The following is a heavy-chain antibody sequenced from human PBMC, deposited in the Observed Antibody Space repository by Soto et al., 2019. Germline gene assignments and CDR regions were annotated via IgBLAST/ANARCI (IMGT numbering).Heavy chain of an antibody. D-gene: IGHD5-18*01. CDR3: AKVGEGLGYSYGYGVY. Sequence: GGSLRLSCAASGFTFSSYAMSWVRQAPGKGLEWVSAISGSGGSTYYADSVKGRFTISRDNSKNTLYLQMNSLRAEDTAVYYCAKVGEGLGYSYGYGVYWGQGTLVTVSS. CDR2: ISGSGGST. J-gene: IGHJ4*02. V-gene: IGHV3-23*01. CDR1: GFTFSSYA.